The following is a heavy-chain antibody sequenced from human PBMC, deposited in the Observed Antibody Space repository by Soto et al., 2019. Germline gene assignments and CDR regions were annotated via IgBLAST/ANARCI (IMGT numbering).Heavy chain of an antibody. CDR2: ISGSGGST. D-gene: IGHD2-15*01. CDR3: AKDRDIVVVVAAVDAFDI. CDR1: GFTFSSYA. Sequence: VQLLESGGGLVQPGGSLRLSCAASGFTFSSYAMSWVRQAPGKGLEWVSAISGSGGSTYYADSVKGRFTISRDNSKNTLYLQMNSLRAEDTAVYYCAKDRDIVVVVAAVDAFDIWGQGTMVTVSS. V-gene: IGHV3-23*01. J-gene: IGHJ3*02.